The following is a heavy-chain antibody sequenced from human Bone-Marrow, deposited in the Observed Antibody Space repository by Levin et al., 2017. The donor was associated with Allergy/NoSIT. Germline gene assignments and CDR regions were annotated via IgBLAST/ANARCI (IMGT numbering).Heavy chain of an antibody. Sequence: GGSLRLSCAASGFTFSSYWMHWVRQAPGKGLVWVSRINSDGSSTSYADSVKGRFTISRDNAKNTLYLQMNSLRAEDTAVYYCARDNLSIVGATVYYYDYGMDVWGQGTTVTVSS. CDR3: ARDNLSIVGATVYYYDYGMDV. V-gene: IGHV3-74*01. D-gene: IGHD1-26*01. J-gene: IGHJ6*02. CDR2: INSDGSST. CDR1: GFTFSSYW.